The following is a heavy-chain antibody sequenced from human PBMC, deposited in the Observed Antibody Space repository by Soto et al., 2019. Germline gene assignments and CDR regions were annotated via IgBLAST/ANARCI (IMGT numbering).Heavy chain of an antibody. Sequence: GASVKVSCKASGYTFTSYGISWVRQAPGQGLEWMGWISAYNGNTNYAQKLQGRVTMTTDTSTSTAYMELRSLRSDDTAVYYCARVQLRDSSGYYLDDWGQGTLVTVSS. J-gene: IGHJ4*02. D-gene: IGHD3-22*01. CDR2: ISAYNGNT. V-gene: IGHV1-18*01. CDR1: GYTFTSYG. CDR3: ARVQLRDSSGYYLDD.